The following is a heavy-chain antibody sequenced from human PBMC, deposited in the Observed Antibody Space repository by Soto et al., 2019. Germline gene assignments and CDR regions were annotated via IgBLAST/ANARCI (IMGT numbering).Heavy chain of an antibody. CDR3: ARDPHRSTIFGVVQGWFDP. J-gene: IGHJ5*02. CDR1: GYTFTSYG. CDR2: ISAYNGNT. V-gene: IGHV1-18*01. Sequence: VKVACKASGYTFTSYGISWVRQAPVQGLEWMGWISAYNGNTNYAQKLQGRVTMTTDTSTSTAYMELRSLRSDDTAVYYCARDPHRSTIFGVVQGWFDPWGKGTLVTVSS. D-gene: IGHD3-3*01.